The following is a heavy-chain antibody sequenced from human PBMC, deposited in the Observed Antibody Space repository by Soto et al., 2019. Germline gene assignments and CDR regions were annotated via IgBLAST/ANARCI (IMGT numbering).Heavy chain of an antibody. V-gene: IGHV4-61*01. CDR3: ARKDYDSRLDF. Sequence: PSETLSLTCTVSGAPVTSGSFYWSWIRQPPGKGLEWIGYVYYTGNTNNNPSLKSRVSISIDTSKNQFSLKLRSVTAADTAVYYCARKDYDSRLDFWGQGTLVTVSS. CDR2: VYYTGNT. J-gene: IGHJ4*02. D-gene: IGHD3-22*01. CDR1: GAPVTSGSFY.